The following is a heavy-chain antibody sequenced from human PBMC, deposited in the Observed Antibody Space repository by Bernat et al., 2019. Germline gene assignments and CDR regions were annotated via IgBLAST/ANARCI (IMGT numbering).Heavy chain of an antibody. V-gene: IGHV3-33*01. Sequence: QVQLVESGGGVVQPGRPLRLSCAASGFTFSRYHMHWVRQAPGKGLEWVAVIWYDGTNNFNADSVKGRFTISRDNSKNTLYLQMNSLRAEDTAVYYCARDLKVQGVITPSGYFDYWGQGTLVTVSS. CDR1: GFTFSRYH. CDR2: IWYDGTNN. CDR3: ARDLKVQGVITPSGYFDY. J-gene: IGHJ4*02. D-gene: IGHD3-10*01.